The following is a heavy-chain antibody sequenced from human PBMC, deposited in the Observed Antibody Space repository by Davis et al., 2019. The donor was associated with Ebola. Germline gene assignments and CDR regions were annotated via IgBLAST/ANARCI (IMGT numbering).Heavy chain of an antibody. V-gene: IGHV4-34*01. CDR2: ISNSGST. CDR3: ASSIFGVVVPSYLDY. Sequence: SETLSLTCAVYGGSLSGYYWTWIRQPPGRGLQWIGEISNSGSTNYNPSLKSRVTISLDRSKNQFSLKLTSVTAADTAVYYCASSIFGVVVPSYLDYWGQGTPVTVSS. J-gene: IGHJ4*02. D-gene: IGHD3-3*01. CDR1: GGSLSGYY.